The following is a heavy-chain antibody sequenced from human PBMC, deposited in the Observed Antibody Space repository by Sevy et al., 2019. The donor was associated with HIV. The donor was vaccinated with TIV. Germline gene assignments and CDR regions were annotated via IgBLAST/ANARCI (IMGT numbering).Heavy chain of an antibody. CDR1: GFTFSSYS. CDR2: ISYDGSNK. Sequence: GGSLRLSCAASGFTFSSYSMHWVRQAPGKGLEWVAVISYDGSNKYYADSVKGRFTISRDNSKNTLYLQMNSLRAEDTAVYYCAREQFYDSIAWAPICFQHWGQGTLVTVSS. CDR3: AREQFYDSIAWAPICFQH. D-gene: IGHD3-9*01. J-gene: IGHJ1*01. V-gene: IGHV3-30-3*01.